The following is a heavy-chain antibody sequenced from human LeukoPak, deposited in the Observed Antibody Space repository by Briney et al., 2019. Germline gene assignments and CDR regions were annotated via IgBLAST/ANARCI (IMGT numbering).Heavy chain of an antibody. D-gene: IGHD3-9*01. CDR2: IYYSGST. V-gene: IGHV4-39*07. J-gene: IGHJ2*01. Sequence: PSETLSLTCTVSGGSISSSSYYWGWIRQPPGKGLEWIGSIYYSGSTYYNPSLKSQVTISVDTSKNQFSLKLSSVTAADTAVYYCASLTNTAGYIPWYFDLWGRGTLVTVSS. CDR1: GGSISSSSYY. CDR3: ASLTNTAGYIPWYFDL.